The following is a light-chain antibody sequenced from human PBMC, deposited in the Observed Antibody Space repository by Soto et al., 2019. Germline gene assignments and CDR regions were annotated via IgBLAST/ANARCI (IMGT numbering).Light chain of an antibody. V-gene: IGLV2-14*01. CDR2: EVS. Sequence: QSALTQPASVSGSPGQSITISCTGTSSDVGGYNYVSWYQQHPGKAPKLMIYEVSNRPSGVSNRFSGSKSGNTASLTISGLQDEDEADYYCSSYTRSSTVVVGGGSELAV. CDR3: SSYTRSSTVV. CDR1: SSDVGGYNY. J-gene: IGLJ2*01.